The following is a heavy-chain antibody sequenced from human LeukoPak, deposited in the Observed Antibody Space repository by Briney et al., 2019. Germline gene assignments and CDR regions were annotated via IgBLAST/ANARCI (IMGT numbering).Heavy chain of an antibody. CDR1: VFTFSSYA. CDR2: ISGSSSYI. D-gene: IGHD3-22*01. V-gene: IGHV3-21*06. CDR3: ARSQGTMTSPFDY. J-gene: IGHJ4*02. Sequence: GGSLRLSCAASVFTFSSYAMNWVRQAPGKGLEWGSYISGSSSYIYYADSVKGRFTISRDNANNSLYLQMNSLRAEDTAVYYCARSQGTMTSPFDYWGQGTLVTVSS.